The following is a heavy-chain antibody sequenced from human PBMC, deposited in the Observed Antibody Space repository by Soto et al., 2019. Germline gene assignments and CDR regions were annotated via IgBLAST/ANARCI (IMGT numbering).Heavy chain of an antibody. V-gene: IGHV4-39*01. CDR2: IYYSGST. J-gene: IGHJ4*02. CDR3: ARHVGFGCSGGSCYNFDY. D-gene: IGHD2-15*01. CDR1: GGSISSSSYY. Sequence: QLQLQESGPGLVKPSETLSLTCTVSGGSISSSSYYWGWIRQPPGKGLEWIGSIYYSGSTYYNPSRKSRVTISVDTSKNQFSLKLSAVTAADTAVYYCARHVGFGCSGGSCYNFDYWGQGTLVTVSS.